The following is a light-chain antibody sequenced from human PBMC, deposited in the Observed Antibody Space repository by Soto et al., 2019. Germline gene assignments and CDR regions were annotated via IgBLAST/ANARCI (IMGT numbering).Light chain of an antibody. CDR1: QYINTR. J-gene: IGKJ4*01. CDR2: QTS. V-gene: IGKV3-20*01. CDR3: QQFSSYPLT. Sequence: EIVLTQSPATLSSFPGDRVTLSCRASQYINTRLAWYQHRPGQAPRLLIYQTSIRAAGIPDRFSGGGSGTDFPLTISRLEPEDFAVYYCQQFSSYPLTFGGGTKVDIK.